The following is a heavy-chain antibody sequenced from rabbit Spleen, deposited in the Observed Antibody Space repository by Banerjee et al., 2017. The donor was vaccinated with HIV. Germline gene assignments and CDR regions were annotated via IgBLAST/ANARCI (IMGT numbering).Heavy chain of an antibody. CDR1: GLDFSSNYW. CDR3: ARDFSYTSGWGAFNL. J-gene: IGHJ4*01. V-gene: IGHV1S45*01. Sequence: EESGGGLVQPEGSLTLTCTASGLDFSSNYWICWVRQAPGKGLEWIAYIYPDYGSTDYASWVNGRFTISLDNAQNTVFLQLTSLTAADTATYFCARDFSYTSGWGAFNLWGPGTLVTVS. CDR2: IYPDYGST. D-gene: IGHD4-1*01.